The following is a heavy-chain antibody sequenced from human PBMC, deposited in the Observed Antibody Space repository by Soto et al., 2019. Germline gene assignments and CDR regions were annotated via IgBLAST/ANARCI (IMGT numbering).Heavy chain of an antibody. CDR1: GFTFSSYA. Sequence: EVQLLESGGGLVQPGGSLRLSCAASGFTFSSYAMRWVRQAPVKGLEWVSAISGSGDSTYYADSVKGRFTIARDNSTITLYLQMNSLWAEDTAVYCCARRGSGRNSGYWGQGPLVTVSS. CDR2: ISGSGDST. J-gene: IGHJ4*02. D-gene: IGHD1-26*01. CDR3: ARRGSGRNSGY. V-gene: IGHV3-23*01.